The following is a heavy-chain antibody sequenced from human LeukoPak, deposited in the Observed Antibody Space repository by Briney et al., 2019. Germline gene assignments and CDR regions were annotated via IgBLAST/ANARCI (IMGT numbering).Heavy chain of an antibody. CDR1: GGTFSSYA. Sequence: SVKVSCKASGGTFSSYAISWVRQAPGQGREWMGGIIPIFGTANYAQKFQGRVTITADKSTSTAYMELSSLRSEDTAVYYCARDKAGTPWLAANTAFDIWGQGTMVTVSS. D-gene: IGHD3-22*01. V-gene: IGHV1-69*06. J-gene: IGHJ3*02. CDR2: IIPIFGTA. CDR3: ARDKAGTPWLAANTAFDI.